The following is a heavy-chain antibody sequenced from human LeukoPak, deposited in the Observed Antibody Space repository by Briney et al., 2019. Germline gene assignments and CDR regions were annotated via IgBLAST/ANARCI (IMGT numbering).Heavy chain of an antibody. CDR3: ARDSSGYQ. V-gene: IGHV3-7*01. D-gene: IGHD3-22*01. J-gene: IGHJ4*02. Sequence: GGSLRLSCAASGFTFTYAWMSWVRQAPGKGLEWVANIKEDGSEKYYGDSVKGRFTISRDNAKNSLYLQMNSLRAEDTAVYYCARDSSGYQWGQGTLVTVSS. CDR2: IKEDGSEK. CDR1: GFTFTYAW.